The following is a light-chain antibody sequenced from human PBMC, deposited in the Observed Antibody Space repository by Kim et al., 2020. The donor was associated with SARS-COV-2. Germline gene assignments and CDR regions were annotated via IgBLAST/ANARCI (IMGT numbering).Light chain of an antibody. CDR3: LQLRTYPPT. V-gene: IGKV1-17*03. CDR1: QGINCF. CDR2: VS. Sequence: SASVGDRIPITCRTSQGINCFLAWFQQKPGGVPKRLIYVSTLQSGVPSRFSGSGSGTDFTLTISGLQPEDFATYYCLQLRTYPPTFGQGTKVDIK. J-gene: IGKJ1*01.